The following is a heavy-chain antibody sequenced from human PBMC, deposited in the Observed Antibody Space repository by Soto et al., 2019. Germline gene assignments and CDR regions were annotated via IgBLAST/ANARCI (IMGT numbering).Heavy chain of an antibody. D-gene: IGHD4-17*01. J-gene: IGHJ6*02. V-gene: IGHV1-69*01. Sequence: QVQLVQSGAEVKKPGSSVKVSCKASGGTFSSYAISWVRQAPGQGLEWMGGIIPLFGTANYAQKFQGRVTITADESTSTAYMELSSLRSEDTAVYYCAALQTVTIPDYYGMDVWGQGNTVTVSS. CDR2: IIPLFGTA. CDR3: AALQTVTIPDYYGMDV. CDR1: GGTFSSYA.